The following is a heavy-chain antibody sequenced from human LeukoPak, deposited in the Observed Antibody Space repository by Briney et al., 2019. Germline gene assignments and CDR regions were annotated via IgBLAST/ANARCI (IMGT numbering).Heavy chain of an antibody. CDR3: AASLPNIVVVPATKGPFGY. CDR1: GFIVSGNY. CDR2: IYSGGST. J-gene: IGHJ4*02. Sequence: GGSLRLSCAASGFIVSGNYVIWVRQAPGKGLEWVSVIYSGGSTYYADSVKGRFTISRDNSKNTLYLQMNSLRAEDTAVYYCAASLPNIVVVPATKGPFGYWGQGALVTVSS. V-gene: IGHV3-53*01. D-gene: IGHD2-2*01.